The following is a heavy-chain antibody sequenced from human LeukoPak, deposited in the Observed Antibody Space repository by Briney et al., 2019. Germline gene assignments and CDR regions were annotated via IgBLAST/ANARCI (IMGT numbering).Heavy chain of an antibody. CDR2: ISSSSSYI. CDR3: ARSFDYGDPSDY. J-gene: IGHJ4*02. Sequence: GGSLRLSCAASGFTFSSYSMNWVRQAPGKGLEWVSSISSSSSYIYYADSVKGRFTISRDNAKNSLYLQMNSLRAEDTAVYYCARSFDYGDPSDYWGQGTLVTVSS. CDR1: GFTFSSYS. D-gene: IGHD4-17*01. V-gene: IGHV3-21*01.